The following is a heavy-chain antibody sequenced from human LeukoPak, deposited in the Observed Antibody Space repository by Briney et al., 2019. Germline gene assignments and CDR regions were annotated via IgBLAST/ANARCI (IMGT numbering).Heavy chain of an antibody. Sequence: ASVKVSCKASGYTFTSYDINWVRQATGQGLEWMGWMNPNSGNTGYAQKFQGRVTMTRNTSISTAYMELSSLRSEDTAVYYCARFSSSWFNYFDYWGQGTLVTVSS. CDR2: MNPNSGNT. J-gene: IGHJ4*02. CDR1: GYTFTSYD. D-gene: IGHD6-13*01. CDR3: ARFSSSWFNYFDY. V-gene: IGHV1-8*01.